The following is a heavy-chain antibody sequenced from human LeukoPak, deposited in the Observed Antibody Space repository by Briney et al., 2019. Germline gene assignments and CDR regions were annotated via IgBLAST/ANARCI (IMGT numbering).Heavy chain of an antibody. CDR3: ATMGNGWYPGPFDY. D-gene: IGHD6-19*01. CDR2: IYYYGST. J-gene: IGHJ4*02. CDR1: GDSITGYY. V-gene: IGHV4-59*08. Sequence: SETLSLTCTVSGDSITGYYWSWVRQPPGKGLVWIGDIYYYGSTNYSPSLKSRVTISVDTSKNQFSLKLNSVTAADTAIYYCATMGNGWYPGPFDYWGQGNLVTVSS.